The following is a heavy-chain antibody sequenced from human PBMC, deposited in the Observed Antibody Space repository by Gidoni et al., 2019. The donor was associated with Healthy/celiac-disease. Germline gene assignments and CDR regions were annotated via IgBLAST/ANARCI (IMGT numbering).Heavy chain of an antibody. V-gene: IGHV4-34*01. CDR3: ARGRRGYYYGSGSYYNVWFDP. CDR1: GGSFSGYY. J-gene: IGHJ5*02. D-gene: IGHD3-10*01. CDR2: INHSGST. Sequence: QVQLQQWGAGLLKPSATLSLTCAAYGGSFSGYYWSWIRQPPGKGLEWIGEINHSGSTNYNPSLKSRVTISVDTSKNQFSLKLSSVTAADTAVYYCARGRRGYYYGSGSYYNVWFDPWGQGTLVTVSS.